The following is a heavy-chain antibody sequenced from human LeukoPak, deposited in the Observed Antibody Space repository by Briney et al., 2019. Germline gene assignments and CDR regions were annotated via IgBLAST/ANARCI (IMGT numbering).Heavy chain of an antibody. V-gene: IGHV3-15*01. Sequence: GGSLRLSCAASGFTFHNAWMSWVRQAPGKGLEWVGRIKRKFDGGTTDYAAPVKDRFTISREDSKNTLYLQMNSLKTADTAVYFCTTDDGSGSFYNRGLDYWGQGTLVTVSS. J-gene: IGHJ4*02. D-gene: IGHD3-10*01. CDR1: GFTFHNAW. CDR3: TTDDGSGSFYNRGLDY. CDR2: IKRKFDGGTT.